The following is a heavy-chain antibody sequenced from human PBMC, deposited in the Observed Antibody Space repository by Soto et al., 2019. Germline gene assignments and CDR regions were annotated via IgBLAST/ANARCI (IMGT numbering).Heavy chain of an antibody. Sequence: ASVKVSCKASGGTFSSYTISWVRQAPGQGLEWMGRIIPILGIANYAQKFQGRVTITADKSTSTAYMELSSLRSEDTAVYYCATAARRGMGFYYFDYWGQGTLVTVSS. V-gene: IGHV1-69*02. CDR2: IIPILGIA. CDR3: ATAARRGMGFYYFDY. D-gene: IGHD6-6*01. J-gene: IGHJ4*02. CDR1: GGTFSSYT.